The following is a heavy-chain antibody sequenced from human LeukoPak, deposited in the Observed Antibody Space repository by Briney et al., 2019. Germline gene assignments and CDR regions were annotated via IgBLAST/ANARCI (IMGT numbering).Heavy chain of an antibody. J-gene: IGHJ6*04. V-gene: IGHV1-69*06. CDR1: GGTFSSYT. D-gene: IGHD2-15*01. CDR2: IIPLFGTP. CDR3: ASATLRCSGGSCYEMDV. Sequence: SVKVSCKASGGTFSSYTISWVRQAPGQGLEWMGGIIPLFGTPDYAQKFQDRLTITADKSTSTAYMELSSLRSEDTAVYYCASATLRCSGGSCYEMDVWGKGTTIIISS.